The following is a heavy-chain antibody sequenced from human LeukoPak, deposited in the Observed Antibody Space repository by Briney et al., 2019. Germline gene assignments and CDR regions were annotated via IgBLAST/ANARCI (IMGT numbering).Heavy chain of an antibody. Sequence: SEILCLTCISGGSISSSSHYWGWIRQPPGKGLEWIGSIYYSGSTYYNPSLKSRDTISVDRSKNQFSLNLSSVTAADTAVYYCGRGGIAAAASGIDYWGQGTLDPVSS. CDR3: GRGGIAAAASGIDY. D-gene: IGHD6-13*01. J-gene: IGHJ4*02. CDR1: GGSISSSSHY. CDR2: IYYSGST. V-gene: IGHV4-39*07.